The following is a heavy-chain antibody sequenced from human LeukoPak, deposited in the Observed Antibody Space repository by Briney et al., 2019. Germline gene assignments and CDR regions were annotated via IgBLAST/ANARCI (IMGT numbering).Heavy chain of an antibody. CDR1: GFVFSHFG. J-gene: IGHJ4*02. V-gene: IGHV3-33*01. CDR3: ARDSCLIKTCLDY. CDR2: IQSDGSQE. Sequence: GGSLRLSCATSGFVFSHFGMHWVRQAPGKGLEWVAAIQSDGSQEYFADSVKGRSTISRDKSKSTMYLQIDTLRAEDTAVYYCARDSCLIKTCLDYWGQGTLVTVSS. D-gene: IGHD3-10*01.